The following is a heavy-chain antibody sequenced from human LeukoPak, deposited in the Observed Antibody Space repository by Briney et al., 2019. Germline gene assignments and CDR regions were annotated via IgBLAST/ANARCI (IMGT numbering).Heavy chain of an antibody. D-gene: IGHD6-13*01. CDR2: ISGSGGST. Sequence: PWGYLRLSCAASGFTFSSYAMSWVRQAPGKGLEWVSDISGSGGSTYYADSVKGRFTISRDNSKNTLYLQMNSLRAEDTAVYYCAKEVIAAAGMEHGYYYYGMDVWGQGTTVTVSS. V-gene: IGHV3-23*01. CDR3: AKEVIAAAGMEHGYYYYGMDV. J-gene: IGHJ6*02. CDR1: GFTFSSYA.